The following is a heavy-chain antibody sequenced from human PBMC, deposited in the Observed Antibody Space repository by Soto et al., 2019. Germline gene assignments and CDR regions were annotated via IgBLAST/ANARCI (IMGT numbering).Heavy chain of an antibody. D-gene: IGHD6-13*01. J-gene: IGHJ6*02. V-gene: IGHV3-49*04. Sequence: SGGSLRLSCTASGFTFGDYAMSWVRQAPGKGLEWVGFIRSKAYGGTTEYAASVKGRFTISRDDSKSIAYLQMNSLKTEDTAVYYCTREGQLGSYYYYGMDVWGQGTTVTVSS. CDR2: IRSKAYGGTT. CDR3: TREGQLGSYYYYGMDV. CDR1: GFTFGDYA.